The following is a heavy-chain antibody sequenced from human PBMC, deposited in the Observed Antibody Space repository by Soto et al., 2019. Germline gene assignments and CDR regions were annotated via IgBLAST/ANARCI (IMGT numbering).Heavy chain of an antibody. J-gene: IGHJ6*02. CDR2: ISYDGSNK. D-gene: IGHD6-13*01. CDR1: GFTFSSYA. CDR3: ARERPVSQIAADGSYYYYGMDV. V-gene: IGHV3-30-3*01. Sequence: GGSLRLSCAASGFTFSSYAMHWVRQAPGKGLEWVAVISYDGSNKYYADSVKGRFTISRDNSKNTLYLQMNSLRAEDTAVYYCARERPVSQIAADGSYYYYGMDVWGQGTTVTVSS.